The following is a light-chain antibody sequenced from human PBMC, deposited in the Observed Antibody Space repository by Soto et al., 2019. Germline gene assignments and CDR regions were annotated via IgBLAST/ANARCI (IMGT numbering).Light chain of an antibody. J-gene: IGKJ1*01. Sequence: EIVMTQSPATLSVSPGERAPLSCRASQSVNSNLAWYQQKPGQAPRLLIYGTSTRATGIPGRFSGSGYGTEFTLTISSLQSEDFAVYYCHQYNNWPPWTFGQGTKVDIK. CDR3: HQYNNWPPWT. V-gene: IGKV3-15*01. CDR1: QSVNSN. CDR2: GTS.